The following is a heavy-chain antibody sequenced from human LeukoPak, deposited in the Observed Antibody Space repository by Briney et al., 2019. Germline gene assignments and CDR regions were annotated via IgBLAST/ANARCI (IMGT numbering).Heavy chain of an antibody. CDR3: ARYCSGGSCYFDY. J-gene: IGHJ4*02. D-gene: IGHD2-15*01. Sequence: ASVKVSCKASGYTFTGYYMHWVRQAPGQGLEWMGWINPNSGGTNYAQKFQGRVTMTRDTSISTAYMELSRLRSDDPAVYYCARYCSGGSCYFDYWGQGTLVTVSS. CDR2: INPNSGGT. V-gene: IGHV1-2*02. CDR1: GYTFTGYY.